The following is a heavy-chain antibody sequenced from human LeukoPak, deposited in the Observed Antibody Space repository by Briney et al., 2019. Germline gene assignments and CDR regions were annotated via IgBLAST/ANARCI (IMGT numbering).Heavy chain of an antibody. CDR2: ISSSSSYI. Sequence: KPGGSLRLSCAASGFTFSSYSMNWVRQAPGKGLEWVSSISSSSSYIYYADSVKGRFTISRDNAKNSLYLQMNSLRAEDTAVYYCARDNGVAVAGTVLDYFDYWGQGTLVTVSS. J-gene: IGHJ4*02. V-gene: IGHV3-21*01. CDR1: GFTFSSYS. CDR3: ARDNGVAVAGTVLDYFDY. D-gene: IGHD6-19*01.